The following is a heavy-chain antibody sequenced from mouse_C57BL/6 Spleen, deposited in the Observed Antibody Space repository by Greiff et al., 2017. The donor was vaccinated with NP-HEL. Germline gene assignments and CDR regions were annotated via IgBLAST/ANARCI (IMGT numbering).Heavy chain of an antibody. CDR1: GYTFTSYW. CDR2: IDPSDSYT. J-gene: IGHJ3*01. V-gene: IGHV1-50*01. CDR3: ARSEGFAY. Sequence: QVQLQQPGAELVKPGASVKLSCKASGYTFTSYWMQWVKQRPGQGLEWIGEIDPSDSYTNYNQKFKGKATLTVDTSSSTAYMQLSSLTSEDSAVYYCARSEGFAYWGQGTLVTVSA.